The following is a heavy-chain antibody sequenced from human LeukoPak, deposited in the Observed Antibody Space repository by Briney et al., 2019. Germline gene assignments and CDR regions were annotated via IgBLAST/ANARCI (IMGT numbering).Heavy chain of an antibody. Sequence: ASVKVSCKASGYTFTSYGISWVRQAPGQGLEWMGWISAYNGNTNYAQKLQGRVTMTRDMSTSTVYMELSSLRSEDTAVYYCARVAYDILTGYYKAEYFQHWGQGTLVTVSS. J-gene: IGHJ1*01. CDR3: ARVAYDILTGYYKAEYFQH. CDR1: GYTFTSYG. V-gene: IGHV1-18*01. D-gene: IGHD3-9*01. CDR2: ISAYNGNT.